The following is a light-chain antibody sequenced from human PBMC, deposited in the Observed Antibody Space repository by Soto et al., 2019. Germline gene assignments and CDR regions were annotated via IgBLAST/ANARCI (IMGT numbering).Light chain of an antibody. CDR1: QSVSSN. J-gene: IGKJ4*01. CDR3: QQFSSYPLT. CDR2: DAS. V-gene: IGKV3D-15*01. Sequence: EIVMTQSPATLSVSPGERATLSCRASQSVSSNLAWYQQKPGQAPRLLIYDASSRATGIPDRFSGGGSGTDFTLTISRLESEDFAVYYCQQFSSYPLTFGGGTKGDNK.